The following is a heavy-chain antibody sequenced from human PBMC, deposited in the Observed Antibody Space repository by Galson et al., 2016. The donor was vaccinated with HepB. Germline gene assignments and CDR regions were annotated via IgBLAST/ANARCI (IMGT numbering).Heavy chain of an antibody. Sequence: SLRLSCAASGFVFSNYGMLWVRQAPGKGLEWVAGLSYNGLNQHYPDSLMGRFTVSRDNSKSIMYLQMDSLRPDDTAVYYCTKQVAEGGLGDTWGQGTVVTVSS. J-gene: IGHJ5*02. D-gene: IGHD2-15*01. CDR2: LSYNGLNQ. CDR3: TKQVAEGGLGDT. V-gene: IGHV3-30*18. CDR1: GFVFSNYG.